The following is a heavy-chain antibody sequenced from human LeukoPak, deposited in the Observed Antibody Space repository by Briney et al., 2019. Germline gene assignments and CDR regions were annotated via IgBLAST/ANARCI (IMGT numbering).Heavy chain of an antibody. CDR1: GDSISSTNYY. D-gene: IGHD6-19*01. CDR2: IYYSGST. J-gene: IGHJ4*02. V-gene: IGHV4-39*01. CDR3: ATSGWYLLPGVY. Sequence: SETLSLTCTVSGDSISSTNYYWGWIRQPPGKGLEWIGSIYYSGSTYYNPSLESRVTIFVDTSKNQFSLKLSSVTAADTAVYYCATSGWYLLPGVYWGQGTLVTVSS.